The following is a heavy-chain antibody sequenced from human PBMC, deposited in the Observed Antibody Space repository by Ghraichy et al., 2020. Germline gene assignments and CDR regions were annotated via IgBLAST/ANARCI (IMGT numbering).Heavy chain of an antibody. V-gene: IGHV4-39*01. J-gene: IGHJ4*02. CDR1: GGSISSSSYY. D-gene: IGHD1-26*01. Sequence: SQTLSLTCTVSGGSISSSSYYWGWIRQPPGKGLEWIGSIYYSGSTYYNPSLKSRVTISVDTSKNQFSLKLSSVTAADTAAYYCARHSGSYFAQTIDYWGQGTLVTVSS. CDR2: IYYSGST. CDR3: ARHSGSYFAQTIDY.